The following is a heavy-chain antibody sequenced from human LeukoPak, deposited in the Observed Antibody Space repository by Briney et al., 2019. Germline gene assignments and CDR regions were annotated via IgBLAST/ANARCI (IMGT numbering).Heavy chain of an antibody. D-gene: IGHD3-3*01. CDR3: ASVYDFGSGRATDY. V-gene: IGHV1-2*02. CDR2: INPNSGGT. Sequence: ASVKVSCKASGGTFSSYAISWVRQAPGQGLEWMGWINPNSGGTNYEQKFQGRVTMTRDTSISTAYMELTRLRSDDTAMYYCASVYDFGSGRATDYWGQGTLVTVSS. J-gene: IGHJ4*02. CDR1: GGTFSSYA.